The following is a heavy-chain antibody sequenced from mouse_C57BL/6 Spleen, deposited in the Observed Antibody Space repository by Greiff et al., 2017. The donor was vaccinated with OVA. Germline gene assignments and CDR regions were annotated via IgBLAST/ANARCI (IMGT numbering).Heavy chain of an antibody. Sequence: VKLMESGPGILQSSQTLSLTCSFSGFSLSTSGMGVSWIRQPSGKGLEWLAHIYWDDDKRYNPSLKSRPTISKDTSINQVFLKITSVDTADTATYYCARTGTWYFDYWGQGTTLTVSS. D-gene: IGHD4-1*01. CDR3: ARTGTWYFDY. J-gene: IGHJ2*01. V-gene: IGHV8-12*01. CDR2: IYWDDDK. CDR1: GFSLSTSGMG.